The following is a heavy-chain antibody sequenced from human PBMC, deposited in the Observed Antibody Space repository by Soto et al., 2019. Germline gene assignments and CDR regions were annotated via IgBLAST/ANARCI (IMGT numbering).Heavy chain of an antibody. CDR3: ARVMNAGSSYYYYMDV. CDR2: INSDGSST. V-gene: IGHV3-74*01. CDR1: GFTFSSYW. D-gene: IGHD2-15*01. J-gene: IGHJ6*03. Sequence: GGSLRLSCAASGFTFSSYWMHWVRQAPGKGLVWVSRINSDGSSTSYADSMKGRFTISRDNAKNTLYLQMNSLRAEDTAVYYCARVMNAGSSYYYYMDVWGKGTTVTVSS.